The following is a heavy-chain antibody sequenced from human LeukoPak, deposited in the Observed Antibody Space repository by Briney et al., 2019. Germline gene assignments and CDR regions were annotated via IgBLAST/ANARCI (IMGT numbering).Heavy chain of an antibody. CDR1: GFPFNTSP. D-gene: IGHD4-23*01. V-gene: IGHV3-23*01. CDR3: AKNAGYSPFDY. Sequence: PGGSLTLSCVASGFPFNTSPMNGVRQAPGKGLKWVSDFSAHGNTYFANSGKGPFTIPRELSKNNLYLQLNSLGAEDTAVYYCAKNAGYSPFDYWGQGTLVTVS. CDR2: FSAHGNT. J-gene: IGHJ4*02.